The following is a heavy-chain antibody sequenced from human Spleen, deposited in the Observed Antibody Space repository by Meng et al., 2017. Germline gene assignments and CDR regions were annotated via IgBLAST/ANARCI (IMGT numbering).Heavy chain of an antibody. V-gene: IGHV3-15*04. D-gene: IGHD6-13*01. Sequence: GESLKISCAASGFTFSNAWMTWVRQAPGKGLEWVGRIERNSDGGTKDYAALVKGRFTVSRDDSKNTLYLQMDSLITEDTAVYFCATGAAAADHWGQGTLVTVSS. CDR2: IERNSDGGTK. J-gene: IGHJ4*02. CDR1: GFTFSNAW. CDR3: ATGAAAADH.